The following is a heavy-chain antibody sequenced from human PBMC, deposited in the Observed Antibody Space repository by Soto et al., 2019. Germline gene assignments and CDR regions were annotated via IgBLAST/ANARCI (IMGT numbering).Heavy chain of an antibody. J-gene: IGHJ6*04. CDR3: ARDDLLRFSGV. CDR2: IKDDGSQK. V-gene: IGHV3-7*01. Sequence: GGSLRLSCAASGFTFSSYWMSWVRQAPGKGPEWVANIKDDGSQKYHVDSVKGRFTISRDNAKNSLYLQMSSLTAEDTAVYYCARDDLLRFSGVWDKGTTVTVSS. D-gene: IGHD3-3*01. CDR1: GFTFSSYW.